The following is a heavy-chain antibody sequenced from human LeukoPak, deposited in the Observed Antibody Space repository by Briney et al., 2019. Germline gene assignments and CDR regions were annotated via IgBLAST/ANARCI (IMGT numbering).Heavy chain of an antibody. V-gene: IGHV3-30*02. CDR1: GFTFSSYG. Sequence: GGSLRLSCAASGFTFSSYGMHWVRQAPGKGLEWVAFIRYDGSNKYYADSVKGRFTISRDNSKNTLYLQMNSLRAEDTAVYYCATQPEQTLDYWGQGTLVTVSS. CDR3: ATQPEQTLDY. J-gene: IGHJ4*02. D-gene: IGHD1-14*01. CDR2: IRYDGSNK.